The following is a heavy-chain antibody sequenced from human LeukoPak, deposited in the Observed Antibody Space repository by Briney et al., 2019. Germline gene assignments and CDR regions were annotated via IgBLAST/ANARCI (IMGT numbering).Heavy chain of an antibody. CDR1: GYTFTSYD. V-gene: IGHV1-8*03. Sequence: ASVKVSCKASGYTFTSYDINWVRQATGQGLEWMGWMTPNSGNTGYAQKFQGRVTITRNTSISTAYMELSSLRSEDTAVYYCARTDQDYYDSAGFDYWGQGTLVTVSS. CDR3: ARTDQDYYDSAGFDY. CDR2: MTPNSGNT. D-gene: IGHD3-22*01. J-gene: IGHJ4*02.